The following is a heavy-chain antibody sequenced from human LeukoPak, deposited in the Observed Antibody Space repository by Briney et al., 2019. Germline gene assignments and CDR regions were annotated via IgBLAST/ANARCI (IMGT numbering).Heavy chain of an antibody. CDR2: VSPPGGGT. V-gene: IGHV3-23*01. Sequence: GGSLRLFCAASGLTFSNHGMNWVRQAPGKGLEWLSGVSPPGGGTYYADSVKGRFTISRDDSKNTLSLQMSSLRVEDTAVYHCARDLAWGAFDYWGQGTLVTVSS. CDR3: ARDLAWGAFDY. D-gene: IGHD7-27*01. J-gene: IGHJ4*02. CDR1: GLTFSNHG.